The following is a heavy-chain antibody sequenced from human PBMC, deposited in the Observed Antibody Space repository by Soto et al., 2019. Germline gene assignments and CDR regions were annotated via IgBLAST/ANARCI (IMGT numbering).Heavy chain of an antibody. Sequence: GGSLRLSCAASGFTFSSSAMNWVRQAPGKGLEWVSILSGSGTTSYYADSVKGRFTISRDNSKNTLYLQMNSLRAEDTAVYYCARGWTLDPWGQGTLVTVSS. CDR1: GFTFSSSA. CDR3: ARGWTLDP. D-gene: IGHD2-15*01. V-gene: IGHV3-23*01. CDR2: LSGSGTTS. J-gene: IGHJ5*02.